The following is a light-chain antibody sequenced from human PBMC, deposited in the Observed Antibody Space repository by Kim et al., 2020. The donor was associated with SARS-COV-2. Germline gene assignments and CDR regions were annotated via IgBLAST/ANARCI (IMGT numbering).Light chain of an antibody. J-gene: IGLJ3*02. CDR1: SPHTGRYT. Sequence: RVTIFCSGTSPHTGRYTVNWYQQRPETAPKLLIYSNTQLPSGVPDRFSGSKSGTSASLAISGLQSEDEADYFCAAWDDSLNAWVFGGGTQLTVL. CDR3: AAWDDSLNAWV. CDR2: SNT. V-gene: IGLV1-44*01.